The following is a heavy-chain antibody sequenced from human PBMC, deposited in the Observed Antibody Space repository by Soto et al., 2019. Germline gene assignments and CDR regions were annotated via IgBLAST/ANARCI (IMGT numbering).Heavy chain of an antibody. D-gene: IGHD6-19*01. Sequence: QLQLQESGPGLVKPSETLSLTCTVSGGSISSSSYYWGWIRQPPGKGLEWIGSIYYSGSTYYNPSLKSRVTISVDTSKNQFSLKLSSVTAADTAVYYCARHRSGWSYYYYYGMDVWGQGTTVTVSS. V-gene: IGHV4-39*01. CDR1: GGSISSSSYY. CDR3: ARHRSGWSYYYYYGMDV. J-gene: IGHJ6*02. CDR2: IYYSGST.